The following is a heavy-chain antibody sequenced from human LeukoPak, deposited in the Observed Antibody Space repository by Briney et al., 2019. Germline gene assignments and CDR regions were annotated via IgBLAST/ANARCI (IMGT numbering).Heavy chain of an antibody. J-gene: IGHJ4*02. CDR2: ISHTGGT. Sequence: PSQTLSLTCTVSGGSVDSSDYYWTWIRQPPGKGLEWIGYISHTGGTYYNSSLLSRVTISLDKSKNQFFLTLGSVTAADTAVYFCARRAYDSSGYSDYWGQGTLVTVSS. CDR3: ARRAYDSSGYSDY. CDR1: GGSVDSSDYY. V-gene: IGHV4-30-2*01. D-gene: IGHD3-22*01.